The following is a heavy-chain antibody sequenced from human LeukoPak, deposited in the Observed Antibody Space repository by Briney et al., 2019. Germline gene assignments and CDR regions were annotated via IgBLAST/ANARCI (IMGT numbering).Heavy chain of an antibody. J-gene: IGHJ3*02. D-gene: IGHD2-21*02. V-gene: IGHV4-59*01. CDR2: IYYSGST. Sequence: SETLSLTCTVSGGSISSYYWSWIRQPPGKGLEWIGYIYYSGSTNYNPSLKSRVTISVDTSKNQFSLKLSSVTAADTAVCYCARLAVCGGDCFAFDIWGQGTMVTVSS. CDR1: GGSISSYY. CDR3: ARLAVCGGDCFAFDI.